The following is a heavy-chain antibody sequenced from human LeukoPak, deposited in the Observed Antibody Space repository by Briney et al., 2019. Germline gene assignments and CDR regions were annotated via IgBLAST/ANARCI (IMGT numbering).Heavy chain of an antibody. J-gene: IGHJ5*02. V-gene: IGHV3-21*04. CDR2: INSRSDKI. D-gene: IGHD3-10*01. CDR1: GFRFRSYA. Sequence: GGSLRLSCVDSGFRFRSYAMSWVRQAAGKGLEWVSSINSRSDKIFYADSVKGRFTISRDNAKNSLYLQMNSLRAEDTAVYYCARAHYYGSGRVGWFDPWGQGTLVTVSS. CDR3: ARAHYYGSGRVGWFDP.